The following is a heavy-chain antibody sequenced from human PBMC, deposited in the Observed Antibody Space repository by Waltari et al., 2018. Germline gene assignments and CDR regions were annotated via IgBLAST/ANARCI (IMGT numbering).Heavy chain of an antibody. V-gene: IGHV4-38-2*01. CDR3: ARSSGYYSFSY. Sequence: QVQMQESGPGLVKPSETLSLTCDVSGYSISSGYFWGWIRQPPGKGLEWIGSIFHSGRTYYNPSLKSRVTLSVDTSKNQISLKLSCVTAADTAVYYCARSSGYYSFSYWGQGTLVTVSS. CDR1: GYSISSGYF. CDR2: IFHSGRT. J-gene: IGHJ4*02. D-gene: IGHD3-22*01.